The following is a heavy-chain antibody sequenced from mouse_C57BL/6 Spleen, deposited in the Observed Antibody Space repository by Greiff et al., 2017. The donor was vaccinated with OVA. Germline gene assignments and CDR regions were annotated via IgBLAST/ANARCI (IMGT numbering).Heavy chain of an antibody. V-gene: IGHV1-22*01. CDR2: INPNNGGT. Sequence: VQLQQSGPELVKPGASVKMSCKASGYTFTDYNMHWVKQSHGKSLEWIGYINPNNGGTSYNQKFKGKATLTVNKSSSTAYMELRRLTSEDSAVYYCAREGLYDYDGFYAMDYWGQGTSVTVSS. CDR1: GYTFTDYN. D-gene: IGHD2-4*01. J-gene: IGHJ4*01. CDR3: AREGLYDYDGFYAMDY.